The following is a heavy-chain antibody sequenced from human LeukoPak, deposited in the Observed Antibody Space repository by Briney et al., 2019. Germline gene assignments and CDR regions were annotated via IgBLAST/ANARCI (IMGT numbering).Heavy chain of an antibody. CDR2: ISSSSSTI. V-gene: IGHV3-48*04. CDR3: ARVLSVIVVVTAVDAFDI. CDR1: GFTFSSYS. Sequence: GGSLRLSCAASGFTFSSYSMNWVRQAPGKGLEWVSYISSSSSTIYYADSVKGRFTISRDNAKNSLYLQMNSLRAEDTAVYYCARVLSVIVVVTAVDAFDIWGQGTMVTVSS. D-gene: IGHD2-21*02. J-gene: IGHJ3*02.